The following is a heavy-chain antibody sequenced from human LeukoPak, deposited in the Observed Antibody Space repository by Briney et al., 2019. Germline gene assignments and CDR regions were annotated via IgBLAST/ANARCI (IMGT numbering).Heavy chain of an antibody. CDR1: GVSFSDYY. CDR3: ARGLGHSSSDY. D-gene: IGHD6-6*01. J-gene: IGHJ4*02. Sequence: SETLSLTCAVYGVSFSDYYWSWIRQPPGKGLEWIGEINHSGSTIYNPSLRSRVTISVDTSKNQFPLKLSSVTAADTAVYFCARGLGHSSSDYWGQGTLVTVSS. V-gene: IGHV4-34*01. CDR2: INHSGST.